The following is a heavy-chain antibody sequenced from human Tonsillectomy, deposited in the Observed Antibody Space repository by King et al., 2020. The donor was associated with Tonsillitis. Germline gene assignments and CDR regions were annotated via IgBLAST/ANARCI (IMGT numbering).Heavy chain of an antibody. J-gene: IGHJ5*02. CDR3: AKDFETTGTTCWFDP. D-gene: IGHD1-1*01. Sequence: VQLVESGGGVVQPGGSLRLSCAASGFTFSSYGMHWVRQAPGKGLEWVAFIRYDGSNKYYADSVKGRFTISRDNSKNTLYLQMNSLRAEDTAVYYCAKDFETTGTTCWFDPWGQGTLVTVSS. CDR1: GFTFSSYG. V-gene: IGHV3-30*02. CDR2: IRYDGSNK.